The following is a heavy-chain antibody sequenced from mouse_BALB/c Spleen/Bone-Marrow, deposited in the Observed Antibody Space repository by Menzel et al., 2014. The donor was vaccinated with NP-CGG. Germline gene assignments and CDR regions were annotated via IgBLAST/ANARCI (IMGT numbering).Heavy chain of an antibody. J-gene: IGHJ4*01. CDR2: ISSGSSTI. Sequence: EVMLVESGGGLVQPGGSRKLSCAASGLTFSSFGMHWVRQAPEKGLEWVAYISSGSSTIYYADTVKGRFTISRDNPKNTLFLQMTSLRSEDTAMYYCARGRPIYYGNLYAMDYWGQGTSVTVSS. CDR3: ARGRPIYYGNLYAMDY. CDR1: GLTFSSFG. V-gene: IGHV5-17*02. D-gene: IGHD2-1*01.